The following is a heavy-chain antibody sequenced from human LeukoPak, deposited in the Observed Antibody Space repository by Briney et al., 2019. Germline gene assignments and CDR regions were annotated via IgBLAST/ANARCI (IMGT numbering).Heavy chain of an antibody. CDR2: IYTSGST. J-gene: IGHJ4*02. CDR3: AREGAYDFWSGYYPFDY. CDR1: GGSISSYY. V-gene: IGHV4-4*07. Sequence: SETLSLTCTVSGGSISSYYWSWIRQPAGKGLEWIGRIYTSGSTNYNSSRKSRVTLSVDTSKNQFSLKLSSVTAADTAVYYCAREGAYDFWSGYYPFDYWGQGTLVTVSS. D-gene: IGHD3-3*01.